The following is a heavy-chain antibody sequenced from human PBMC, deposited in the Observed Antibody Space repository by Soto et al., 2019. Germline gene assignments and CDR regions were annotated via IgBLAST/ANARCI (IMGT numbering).Heavy chain of an antibody. CDR3: ARGLLLWFGELSRRGGYYYDMDV. Sequence: QVQLQQWGAGLLKPSETLSLTCAVYGGSFSGYYWSWIRQTPGKGLEWIGEINDSGSTNYNPSLKSRVTKLVDPHKIQFSLKLSSVTAADAAVYYCARGLLLWFGELSRRGGYYYDMDVWGKGTTVTVSS. V-gene: IGHV4-34*01. CDR2: INDSGST. J-gene: IGHJ6*03. CDR1: GGSFSGYY. D-gene: IGHD3-10*01.